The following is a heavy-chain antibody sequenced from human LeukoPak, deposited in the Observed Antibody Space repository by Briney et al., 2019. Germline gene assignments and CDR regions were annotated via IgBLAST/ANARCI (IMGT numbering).Heavy chain of an antibody. D-gene: IGHD2-2*01. CDR3: ATDEYCSSTSCPHYYYGMDV. V-gene: IGHV1-24*01. J-gene: IGHJ6*02. Sequence: ASVKVSCKVSGYTLTGLSMHWVRQAPGKGLEWMGGFDPEDGETIYAQKFQGRVTMTEDTSTDTAYMELSSLRSEDTAVYYCATDEYCSSTSCPHYYYGMDVWGQGTTVTVSS. CDR2: FDPEDGET. CDR1: GYTLTGLS.